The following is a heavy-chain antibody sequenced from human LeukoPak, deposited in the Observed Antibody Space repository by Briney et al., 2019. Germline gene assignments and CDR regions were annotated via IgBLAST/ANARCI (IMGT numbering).Heavy chain of an antibody. CDR3: ARDKAYYYYYGMDV. CDR2: ISSSSSII. V-gene: IGHV3-48*01. Sequence: PGGSLRLSCAASGFTFSSYSMNWVRQAPGKGLEWVSYISSSSSIIYYADSVKGRFTISRDNSKNTLYLQMNSLRAEDTAVYYCARDKAYYYYYGMDVWGQGTTVTVSS. CDR1: GFTFSSYS. J-gene: IGHJ6*02.